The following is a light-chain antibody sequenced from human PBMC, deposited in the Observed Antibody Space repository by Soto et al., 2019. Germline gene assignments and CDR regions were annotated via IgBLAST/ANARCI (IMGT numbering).Light chain of an antibody. CDR2: GVS. Sequence: DTVMTQSPVTLSLSPGETATLSCRASESVGSHLAWYQQIPGQAPRLLIYGVSTRATGIPARFRGSGSGTEFTLTISSLQSEDFGVYFCQQYDNWPPWTFGQGTKVDIK. CDR1: ESVGSH. CDR3: QQYDNWPPWT. V-gene: IGKV3-15*01. J-gene: IGKJ1*01.